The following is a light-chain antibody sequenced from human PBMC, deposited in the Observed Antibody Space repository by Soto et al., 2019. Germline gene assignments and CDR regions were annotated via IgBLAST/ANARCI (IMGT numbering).Light chain of an antibody. CDR3: CSYTTSRTLV. J-gene: IGLJ1*01. Sequence: QSSLTQPASVSGSPGQSITIACAGTSSDVGAYNHVSWYQQHPGKAPQLIIYEVSKRPSGLSNRFSASKSGNTASLTISGLQAEDEADYYCCSYTTSRTLVSGTGTKVTVL. CDR1: SSDVGAYNH. V-gene: IGLV2-14*01. CDR2: EVS.